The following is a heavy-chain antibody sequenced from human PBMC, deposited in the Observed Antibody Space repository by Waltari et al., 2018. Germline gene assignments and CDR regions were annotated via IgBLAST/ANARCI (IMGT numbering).Heavy chain of an antibody. CDR1: GFTFSSYD. D-gene: IGHD5-18*01. CDR3: AREGDTAFDY. CDR2: IGTAGDT. J-gene: IGHJ4*02. V-gene: IGHV3-13*01. Sequence: EVQLVESGGGLVQPGGSLRLSCAASGFTFSSYDMHWVRQATGKGLEWVSAIGTAGDTYYPGSGKGRFTISRENAKNSLYLQMNSLRAEDTAVYYCAREGDTAFDYWGQGTLVTVSS.